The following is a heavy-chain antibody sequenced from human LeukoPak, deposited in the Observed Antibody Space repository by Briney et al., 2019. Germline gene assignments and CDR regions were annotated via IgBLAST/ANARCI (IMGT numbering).Heavy chain of an antibody. CDR2: ICSSGGTI. V-gene: IGHV3-11*01. Sequence: GGSLRLSCAASGFTFSDYYRSWIRQAPGKGLEWVSYICSSGGTIYYADSAKGRFTISRDNAKNSLYLQMNSLRAEDTAVYYCARDIITMVRGARPSTDMDVWGQGTTVTVSS. CDR3: ARDIITMVRGARPSTDMDV. J-gene: IGHJ6*02. CDR1: GFTFSDYY. D-gene: IGHD3-10*01.